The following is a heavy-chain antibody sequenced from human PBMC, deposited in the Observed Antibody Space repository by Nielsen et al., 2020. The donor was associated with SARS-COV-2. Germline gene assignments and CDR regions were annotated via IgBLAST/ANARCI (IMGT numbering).Heavy chain of an antibody. CDR2: ISYDGSNK. V-gene: IGHV3-30*18. CDR1: GFTFSSYG. Sequence: GGSLRLSCAASGFTFSSYGMHWVRQAPGKGLEWVAVISYDGSNKYYADSVKGRFTISRDNSKNTLYLQMNSLRAEDTAVYYCAKYYLGFDYWGQGTLVTVSS. CDR3: AKYYLGFDY. J-gene: IGHJ4*02. D-gene: IGHD3-10*01.